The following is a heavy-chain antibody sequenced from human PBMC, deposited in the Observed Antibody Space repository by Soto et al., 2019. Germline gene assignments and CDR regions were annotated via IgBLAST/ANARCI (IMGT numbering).Heavy chain of an antibody. CDR2: VYHDGRNT. D-gene: IGHD6-19*01. CDR3: AKGGRQWLVTSDFNY. V-gene: IGHV3-30*18. J-gene: IGHJ4*02. CDR1: GFTFSDYA. Sequence: VQLVASGGGVVQPGRSLRLSCAASGFTFSDYAMHWVRQAPGKGLEWVAVVYHDGRNTHYADSVKGRVTISRDSSKNTVSLEMNSLRAEDTAVYYCAKGGRQWLVTSDFNYWGQGALVTVSS.